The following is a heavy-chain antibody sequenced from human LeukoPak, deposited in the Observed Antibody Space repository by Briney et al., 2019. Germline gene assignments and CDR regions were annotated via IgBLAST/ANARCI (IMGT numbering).Heavy chain of an antibody. V-gene: IGHV3-48*03. D-gene: IGHD2-21*02. Sequence: GGSLRLSCAASGFTFSSYEMNWVRQAPGKGLEWVSYISSSGSTIYYADSVKGRFTISRDNAKNSLYLQMNSLRAEDTAVYYCAREDPCGGDCYPYFDYWGQGTLVTVSS. CDR1: GFTFSSYE. J-gene: IGHJ4*02. CDR2: ISSSGSTI. CDR3: AREDPCGGDCYPYFDY.